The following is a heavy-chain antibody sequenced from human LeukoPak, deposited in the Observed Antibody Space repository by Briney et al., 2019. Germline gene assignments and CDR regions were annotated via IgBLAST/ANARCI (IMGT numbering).Heavy chain of an antibody. CDR1: GYSISSGYY. Sequence: PSETLSLTCTVSGYSISSGYYWGWIRRPPGKGLEWIGSIYHSGSTYYNPSLKSRVTISVDTSKNQFSLKLSSVTAADTAVYYCAGVPRQERWYVYHFDYWGQGTLVTVSS. CDR3: AGVPRQERWYVYHFDY. CDR2: IYHSGST. V-gene: IGHV4-38-2*02. D-gene: IGHD4-23*01. J-gene: IGHJ4*02.